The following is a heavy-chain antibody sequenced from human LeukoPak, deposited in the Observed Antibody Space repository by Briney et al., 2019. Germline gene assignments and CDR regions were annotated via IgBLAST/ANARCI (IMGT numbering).Heavy chain of an antibody. CDR2: IYPGDSDT. V-gene: IGHV5-51*01. CDR3: ARQVLNELGSITLDY. D-gene: IGHD1-14*01. J-gene: IGHJ4*02. CDR1: GSSFTSYW. Sequence: GESLQISCQGSGSSFTSYWIGWVRQVPGKGLEWMGIIYPGDSDTRYSPSFQGQVTISADKSISTAYLQWSSLKASDTAMYYCARQVLNELGSITLDYWGQGTLVTVSS.